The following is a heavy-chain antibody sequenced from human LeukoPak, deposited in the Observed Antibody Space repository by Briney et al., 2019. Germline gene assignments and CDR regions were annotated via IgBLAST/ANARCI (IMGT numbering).Heavy chain of an antibody. CDR1: GYTFTNYG. CDR3: ARGVGFCSSGSCSFDD. V-gene: IGHV7-4-1*02. D-gene: IGHD2-15*01. CDR2: INTNTRNP. J-gene: IGHJ4*02. Sequence: ASVKVSCKASGYTFTNYGMNWVRQVPGQGLEWMGWINTNTRNPTYAQGFTGRFVFSLDTSVSTAYLQINSLNTEDTAVYYCARGVGFCSSGSCSFDDWGQGTLVTVSS.